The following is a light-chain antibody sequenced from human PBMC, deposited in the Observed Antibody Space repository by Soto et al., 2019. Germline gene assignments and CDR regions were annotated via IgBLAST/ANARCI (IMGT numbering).Light chain of an antibody. Sequence: QLVLTQSPSASASLGASVKLTCTLSSGHSSYAISWHQQQPEKGTRYLMKLNSDGSHSKGDGIPDRFSGSSSGAERYLTISRLQSEDEADYYCQTWGSGTVVFGGGTTLTVL. CDR3: QTWGSGTVV. CDR2: LNSDGSH. CDR1: SGHSSYA. J-gene: IGLJ2*01. V-gene: IGLV4-69*01.